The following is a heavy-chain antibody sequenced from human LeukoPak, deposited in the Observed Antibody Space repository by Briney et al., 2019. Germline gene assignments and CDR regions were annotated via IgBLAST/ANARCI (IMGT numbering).Heavy chain of an antibody. J-gene: IGHJ4*02. D-gene: IGHD3-22*01. V-gene: IGHV3-74*01. CDR3: AKNSAMYYDSSEY. CDR1: GFTFSSYW. CDR2: ISSDGSRV. Sequence: PGGSLRLSCAASGFTFSSYWIHWVRQAPGKGLVWVSRISSDGSRVTYADSVKGRFTISRDNAKNTLYLQMNSLRAEDTAVYYCAKNSAMYYDSSEYWGQGTLVTVSS.